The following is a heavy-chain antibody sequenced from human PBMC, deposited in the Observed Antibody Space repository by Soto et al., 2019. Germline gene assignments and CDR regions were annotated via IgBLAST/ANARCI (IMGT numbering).Heavy chain of an antibody. CDR3: ATEWGYPESNYYGAY. CDR2: IKGSHAGGTT. Sequence: EVQLVESGGGLVEPGGSIRLSCVASGFTFTKAYMTWVRQAPGKGLEWVGRIKGSHAGGTTDYATSVKGRFTISRDDSNNTLYLQMNSPTTEDTSVYYCATEWGYPESNYYGAYWGQGTLVTVSS. V-gene: IGHV3-15*01. J-gene: IGHJ4*02. D-gene: IGHD3-3*01. CDR1: GFTFTKAY.